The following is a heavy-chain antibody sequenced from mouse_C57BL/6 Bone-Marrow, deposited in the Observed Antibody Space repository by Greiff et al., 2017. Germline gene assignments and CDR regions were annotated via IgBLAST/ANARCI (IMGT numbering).Heavy chain of an antibody. J-gene: IGHJ4*01. CDR1: GYTFTSYW. D-gene: IGHD1-1*01. CDR3: ARTTGAMDD. V-gene: IGHV1-59*01. Sequence: QVQLQQPGAELVRPGTSVKLSCKASGYTFTSYWMHWVKQRPGQGLEWIGVIDPSDSYTNYNQKFKGKATLTVDTSSSTAYMQLSSLTSEDSAVYYCARTTGAMDDWGQGTSVTVSS. CDR2: IDPSDSYT.